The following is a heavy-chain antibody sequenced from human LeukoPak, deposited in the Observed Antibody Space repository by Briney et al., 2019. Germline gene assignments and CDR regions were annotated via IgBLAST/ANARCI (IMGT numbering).Heavy chain of an antibody. CDR1: EFAFTNFW. CDR2: TNRDGSEK. V-gene: IGHV3-7*01. CDR3: ARDSASCRGCAFDI. Sequence: GGSLRLSCAASEFAFTNFWMSWVRQAPGKGLEWVANTNRDGSEKYYVDSVKGRVTISRDNAMNFLYLQLNSLRVDDTAVYYCARDSASCRGCAFDIWGQGTVVTVSS. J-gene: IGHJ3*02. D-gene: IGHD2-2*01.